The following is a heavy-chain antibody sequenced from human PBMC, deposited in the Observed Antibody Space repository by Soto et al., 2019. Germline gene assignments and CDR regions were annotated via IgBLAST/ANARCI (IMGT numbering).Heavy chain of an antibody. CDR2: LSHDGSNK. CDR1: GFIFSNYG. Sequence: GGSLRLSCAASGFIFSNYGMHWVRQAPGKGLEWVAVLSHDGSNKYYADSVKGRFTISRDISKNTLYLQMNSLRAEDTAVYYCARDSEGPIGYWGQGTLVTVSS. D-gene: IGHD3-10*01. V-gene: IGHV3-30*03. CDR3: ARDSEGPIGY. J-gene: IGHJ4*02.